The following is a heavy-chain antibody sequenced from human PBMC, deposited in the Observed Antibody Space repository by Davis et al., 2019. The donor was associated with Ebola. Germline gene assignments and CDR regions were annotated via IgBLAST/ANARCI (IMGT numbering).Heavy chain of an antibody. V-gene: IGHV4-38-2*02. CDR3: ARVTGGGHAGP. D-gene: IGHD3-16*01. J-gene: IGHJ5*02. CDR1: GYSISSDYY. CDR2: IKHRGST. Sequence: MPSETLSLTCTVSGYSISSDYYWGWIRQPPGKGLEWIGSIKHRGSTYYNPSLKSRVTMAVDTSKSQFSLKLTSVTAADTAVYYCARVTGGGHAGPWGQGTLVTVSS.